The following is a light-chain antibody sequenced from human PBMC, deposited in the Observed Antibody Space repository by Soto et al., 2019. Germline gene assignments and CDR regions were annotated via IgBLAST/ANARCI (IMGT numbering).Light chain of an antibody. V-gene: IGLV2-14*01. CDR2: EVS. CDR1: STDVGGYNY. Sequence: QSVLAQPASVSGSPGQSIAISCTGTSTDVGGYNYVSWYQQHPGKAPKLIIYEVSSRPSGVSNRFSGAKSGNTASLTISGLQAGDEADYYCSSYTSDNTLVFGGGTKVTVL. J-gene: IGLJ3*02. CDR3: SSYTSDNTLV.